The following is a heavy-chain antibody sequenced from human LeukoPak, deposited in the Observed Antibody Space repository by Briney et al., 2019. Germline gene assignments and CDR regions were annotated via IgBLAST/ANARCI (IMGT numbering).Heavy chain of an antibody. D-gene: IGHD2-2*01. CDR2: INPNSGGT. V-gene: IGHV1-2*02. CDR1: GYTFTGYY. CDR3: AITVTSQLLWYLNDAFDI. Sequence: ASVKVSCKASGYTFTGYYMHWVRQAPGQGLEWMGWINPNSGGTNCAQKFQGRVTMTRDTSISTAYMELSRLRSDDTAVYYCAITVTSQLLWYLNDAFDIWGQGTMVTVSS. J-gene: IGHJ3*02.